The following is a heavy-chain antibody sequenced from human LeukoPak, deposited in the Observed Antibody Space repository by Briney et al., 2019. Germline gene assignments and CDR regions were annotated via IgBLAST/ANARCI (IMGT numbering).Heavy chain of an antibody. Sequence: PGGSLRLSCAASGFTVSSYYMTWVRQAPGAGLEWVSVIYSGESTYYADSVKGRFTISRDNSKNPLYLQMNSLRAEDTAVYYCARDKPGNYGYFYYAMDVWGQGTTVTVSS. CDR1: GFTVSSYY. CDR3: ARDKPGNYGYFYYAMDV. CDR2: IYSGEST. V-gene: IGHV3-66*01. D-gene: IGHD1-7*01. J-gene: IGHJ6*02.